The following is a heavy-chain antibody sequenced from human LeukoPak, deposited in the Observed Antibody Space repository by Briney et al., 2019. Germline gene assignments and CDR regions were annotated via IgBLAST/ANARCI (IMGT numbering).Heavy chain of an antibody. J-gene: IGHJ4*02. CDR3: ARLGGYYDPPGY. D-gene: IGHD3-22*01. Sequence: SETLSLTCTVSGGSISSTSYYWGWIRQPPGKGLEWIGTIHYSGSTFYNPSLKSRVTISVDTSKNQFSLKLSSVTAADTAVYYCARLGGYYDPPGYWGQGTLVTVSS. CDR2: IHYSGST. CDR1: GGSISSTSYY. V-gene: IGHV4-39*01.